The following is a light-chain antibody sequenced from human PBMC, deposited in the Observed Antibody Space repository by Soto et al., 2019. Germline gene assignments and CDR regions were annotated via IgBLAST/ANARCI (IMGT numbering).Light chain of an antibody. CDR2: DVS. CDR3: SAYTVSRTYV. Sequence: QSALTQSPSASGSPGQSVTISCTGTSSDIGGYDSVSWYQQHPGKAPKVMIYDVSKRPSGVPDRFSGSKSGNTASLTISGLQGEDEADYYCSAYTVSRTYVFGTGTKVTVL. J-gene: IGLJ1*01. V-gene: IGLV2-8*01. CDR1: SSDIGGYDS.